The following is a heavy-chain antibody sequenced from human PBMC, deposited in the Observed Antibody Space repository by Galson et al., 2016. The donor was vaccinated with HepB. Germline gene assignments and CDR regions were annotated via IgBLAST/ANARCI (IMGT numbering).Heavy chain of an antibody. CDR3: ARDEGFYNGMDV. CDR2: IFYSGSS. J-gene: IGHJ6*02. Sequence: TLSLTCSVSGGSISSGGYYWGWIRQHPGKGLEWIGYIFYSGSSYYNPSLKSRVTISVDTSKNQFSLKLSSVTAADTAVYYCARDEGFYNGMDVWGQGTTVTVSS. D-gene: IGHD2/OR15-2a*01. V-gene: IGHV4-31*03. CDR1: GGSISSGGYY.